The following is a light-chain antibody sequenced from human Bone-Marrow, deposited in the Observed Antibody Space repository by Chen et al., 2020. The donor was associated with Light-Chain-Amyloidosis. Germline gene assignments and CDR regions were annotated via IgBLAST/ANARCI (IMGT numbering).Light chain of an antibody. V-gene: IGKV3-20*01. Sequence: EIVLTQSPGTLSLSPGEGAKLSCRASQTISSNYLTWYQQKFGQAPRLLIYGSSSRATGIPDRFTDSGSGTDFTLTVNRLEPEDFAMYYFQQYGTSPLAFGGGTKVEIK. CDR1: QTISSNY. J-gene: IGKJ4*01. CDR2: GSS. CDR3: QQYGTSPLA.